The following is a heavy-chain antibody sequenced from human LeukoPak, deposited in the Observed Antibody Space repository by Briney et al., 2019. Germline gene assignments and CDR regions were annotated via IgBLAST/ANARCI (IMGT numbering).Heavy chain of an antibody. CDR3: AKGTGPYYYDSSGYSLDY. D-gene: IGHD3-22*01. J-gene: IGHJ4*02. V-gene: IGHV3-9*03. CDR1: GFTFDDYA. Sequence: PGRSLRLSCAASGFTFDDYAMHWVRQAPGKGLEWVSGISWNSGSIGYADSVKGRFTISRDNAKNSLYLQMNSLRAEDMALYYCAKGTGPYYYDSSGYSLDYWGQGTLVTVSS. CDR2: ISWNSGSI.